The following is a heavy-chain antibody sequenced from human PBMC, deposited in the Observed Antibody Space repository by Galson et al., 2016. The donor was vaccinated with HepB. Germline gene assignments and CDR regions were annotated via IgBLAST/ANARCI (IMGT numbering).Heavy chain of an antibody. CDR1: GYTFTSYG. Sequence: SVKVSCKASGYTFTSYGITWVRQAPGQGLEWMGWISASNGNTHYAQNFQGRVSMTTDTSTSTAYMDLRSLRSDDTAVYFCARTTRRDAFDMWGQGTLVAVSS. D-gene: IGHD4-11*01. J-gene: IGHJ4*02. V-gene: IGHV1-18*01. CDR2: ISASNGNT. CDR3: ARTTRRDAFDM.